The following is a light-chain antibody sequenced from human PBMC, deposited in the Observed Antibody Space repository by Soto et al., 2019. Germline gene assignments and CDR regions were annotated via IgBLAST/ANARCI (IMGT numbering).Light chain of an antibody. CDR2: EVT. V-gene: IGLV2-14*01. J-gene: IGLJ2*01. CDR1: SGDIGGYNY. CDR3: ATWDGSLPGEV. Sequence: QSALTQPASVSGSPGQSITISCTGTSGDIGGYNYVSWYQQHPGKAPKLLISEVTNRPSGVSNRFSGSKSGNTASLTISGLQAEDEADYYCATWDGSLPGEVFGGGTKLTVL.